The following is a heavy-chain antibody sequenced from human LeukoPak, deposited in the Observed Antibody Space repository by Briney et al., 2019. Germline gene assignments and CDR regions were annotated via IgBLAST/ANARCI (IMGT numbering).Heavy chain of an antibody. CDR3: ARLYDYGDYVDY. V-gene: IGHV3-33*07. J-gene: IGHJ4*02. CDR2: IWYDGSNK. D-gene: IGHD4-17*01. CDR1: GFIFNNYG. Sequence: GGSLRLSCAASGFIFNNYGMYWVRQAPGKGLEWVAVIWYDGSNKYYADSVKGRFTISRDNSKNTLYLQMNSLRAEDTAVYYCARLYDYGDYVDYWGQGTLVTVSS.